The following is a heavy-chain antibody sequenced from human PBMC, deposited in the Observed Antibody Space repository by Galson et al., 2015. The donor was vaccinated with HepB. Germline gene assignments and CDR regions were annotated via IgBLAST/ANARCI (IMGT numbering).Heavy chain of an antibody. D-gene: IGHD3-3*02. CDR1: GFALEDYA. CDR2: ISWNRGSI. Sequence: SLRLSCAASGFALEDYAMHWVRQAPGKGLEWVAGISWNRGSIGYADSVKGRFSISRDNGKKSLYLQMNSLRSEDTALYYCAKGALGFLGSSSDYWGQGTLVTVSS. J-gene: IGHJ4*02. CDR3: AKGALGFLGSSSDY. V-gene: IGHV3-9*01.